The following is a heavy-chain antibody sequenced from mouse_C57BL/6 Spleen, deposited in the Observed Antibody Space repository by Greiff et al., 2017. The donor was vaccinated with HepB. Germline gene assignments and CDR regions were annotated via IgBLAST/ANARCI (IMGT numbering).Heavy chain of an antibody. J-gene: IGHJ1*03. V-gene: IGHV1-52*01. D-gene: IGHD2-4*01. CDR2: IDPSDSET. Sequence: VQLQQSGAELVRPGSSVKLSCKASGYTFTSYWMHWVKQRPIQGLEWIGNIDPSDSETHYNQKFKDKATLTVDKSSSTAYMQLSSLTSEDSAVYYCARRNYYDYPYWYFDVWGTGTTVTVSS. CDR1: GYTFTSYW. CDR3: ARRNYYDYPYWYFDV.